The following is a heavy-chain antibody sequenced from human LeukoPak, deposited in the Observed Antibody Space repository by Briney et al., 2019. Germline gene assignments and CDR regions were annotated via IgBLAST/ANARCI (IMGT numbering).Heavy chain of an antibody. J-gene: IGHJ4*02. CDR3: ASRYSSSCDY. Sequence: PGGSLRLSCAASGFTFSSYSMNWVRQAPGKGLEWVSSISSSSSYIYYADLVKGRFTISRDNAKNSLYLQMNSLRAEDTAVYYCASRYSSSCDYWGQGTLVTVSS. D-gene: IGHD6-13*01. CDR1: GFTFSSYS. V-gene: IGHV3-21*01. CDR2: ISSSSSYI.